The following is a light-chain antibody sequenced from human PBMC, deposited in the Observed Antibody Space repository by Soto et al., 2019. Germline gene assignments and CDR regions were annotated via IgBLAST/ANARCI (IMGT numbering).Light chain of an antibody. CDR2: GAS. CDR3: QQYNNWPPT. J-gene: IGKJ1*01. CDR1: QSVSSD. Sequence: EIVMTQSPATLSVSPGERATLSCRASQSVSSDLAWYQQKPGQAPRLLIYGASTRATGIPARFSGSGSGTEFTLTLSSLQSEDFAVYYCQQYNNWPPTFGQGTKVEFK. V-gene: IGKV3-15*01.